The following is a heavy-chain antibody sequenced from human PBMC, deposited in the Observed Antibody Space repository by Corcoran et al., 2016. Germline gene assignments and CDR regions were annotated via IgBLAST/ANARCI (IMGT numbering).Heavy chain of an antibody. CDR2: TYYRSKWYN. CDR1: GDSVSSNRAP. D-gene: IGHD6-19*01. V-gene: IGHV6-1*01. Sequence: QVHLQQSGPGLVKPSQTLSLTFAISGDSVSSNRAPWNLNRQSRSRGLEGRGRTYYRSKWYNDYAVSVKSRITINPDTSKNQSSLQLNSVTPEDKAVYYCARLSGYSSGWYPFDYWGQATLVTVSS. J-gene: IGHJ4*02. CDR3: ARLSGYSSGWYPFDY.